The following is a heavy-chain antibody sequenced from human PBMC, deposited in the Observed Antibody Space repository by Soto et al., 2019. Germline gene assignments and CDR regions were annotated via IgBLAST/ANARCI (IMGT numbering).Heavy chain of an antibody. V-gene: IGHV3-33*01. CDR2: IWNDGSNK. Sequence: QVQLVESGGGVVQPGRSLRLSCAASGFTFSSYGMHWVRQAPGKGLEWVAVIWNDGSNKYYADSVKGRFTISRDNSKNTVYLQMKSLRAEDTVVYYCARDAGLGVNYYEYGMDVWGQETTVTVSS. J-gene: IGHJ6*02. D-gene: IGHD3-10*01. CDR1: GFTFSSYG. CDR3: ARDAGLGVNYYEYGMDV.